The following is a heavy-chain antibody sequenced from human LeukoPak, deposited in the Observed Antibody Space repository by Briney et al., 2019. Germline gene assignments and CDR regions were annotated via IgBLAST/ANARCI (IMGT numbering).Heavy chain of an antibody. D-gene: IGHD5-24*01. J-gene: IGHJ6*03. CDR3: ARLSAFRRDGYNLEGYYYYYYMDV. V-gene: IGHV5-51*01. CDR1: GYTFTSYW. Sequence: GESLKISCKSSGYTFTSYWIGWVRQMPGKGLEWMGIIYPGDSDTRYSASFQGQVTISADKSISTAYLQWSSLKASDTAMYYCARLSAFRRDGYNLEGYYYYYYMDVWGKGTTVTVSS. CDR2: IYPGDSDT.